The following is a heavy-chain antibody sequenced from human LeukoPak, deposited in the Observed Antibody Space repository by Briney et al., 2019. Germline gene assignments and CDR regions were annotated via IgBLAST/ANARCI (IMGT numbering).Heavy chain of an antibody. CDR2: INPSGGST. Sequence: ASVKVSCNASGYTFTSYYMHWVRQAPGQGLEWMGIINPSGGSTSYAQKFQGRVTMTRDTSTSTVYMELSSLRSEDTAVYYCARDGSITIFGVVNNFDYWGQGTLVTVSS. CDR3: ARDGSITIFGVVNNFDY. J-gene: IGHJ4*02. V-gene: IGHV1-46*01. D-gene: IGHD3-3*01. CDR1: GYTFTSYY.